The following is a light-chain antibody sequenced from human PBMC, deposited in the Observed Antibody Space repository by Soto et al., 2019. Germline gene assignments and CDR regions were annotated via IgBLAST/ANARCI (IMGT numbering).Light chain of an antibody. CDR3: QSYDSSLSGYV. CDR1: ISNIGAHYD. V-gene: IGLV1-40*01. CDR2: ANN. Sequence: QSVLTQPPSLSGAPGQRVTISCTGSISNIGAHYDVHWYQQLPGTAPKLLIFANNNRPSGVPDRFSGSKSGTSASLAITGLQAEDEADYYCQSYDSSLSGYVFGTGTKVTVL. J-gene: IGLJ1*01.